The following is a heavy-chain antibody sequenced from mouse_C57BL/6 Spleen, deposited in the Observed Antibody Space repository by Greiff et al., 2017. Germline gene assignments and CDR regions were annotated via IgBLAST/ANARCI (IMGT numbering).Heavy chain of an antibody. CDR1: GFSFNTYA. Sequence: EVQGVESGGGLVQPKGSLKLSCAASGFSFNTYAMNWVRQAPGKGLEWVARIRSKSNNYATYYADSVKDRFTISRDDSESMLYLQMNNLKTEDTAMYYCVRGGSSSFAYWGQGTLVTVSA. D-gene: IGHD1-1*01. CDR2: IRSKSNNYAT. J-gene: IGHJ3*01. CDR3: VRGGSSSFAY. V-gene: IGHV10-1*01.